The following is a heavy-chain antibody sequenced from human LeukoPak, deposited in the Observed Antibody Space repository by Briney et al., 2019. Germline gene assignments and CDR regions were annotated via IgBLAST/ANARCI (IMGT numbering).Heavy chain of an antibody. V-gene: IGHV3-30*02. CDR1: GFTFSSYG. J-gene: IGHJ4*02. D-gene: IGHD3-10*01. CDR3: YGSGSYLGTYFDY. Sequence: PGGSLRLSCAASGFTFSSYGMHWVRQAPGKGLEWVAFIRYDGSNKYYADSVKGRFTISRDNSKNTLYLQTNSLRAEDTAVYYSYGSGSYLGTYFDYWGQGTLVTVSS. CDR2: IRYDGSNK.